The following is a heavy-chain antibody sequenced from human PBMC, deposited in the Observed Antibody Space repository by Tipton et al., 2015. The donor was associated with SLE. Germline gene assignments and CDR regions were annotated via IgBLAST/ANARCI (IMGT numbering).Heavy chain of an antibody. CDR3: ARHVDGNVYYPFDN. CDR2: ISDSGST. J-gene: IGHJ4*02. V-gene: IGHV4-59*08. D-gene: IGHD3-22*01. CDR1: GGSISYYF. Sequence: TLSLTCTVSGGSISYYFWSWIRQPPGKGLEWIGHISDSGSTNYNPSLNSRVTISVDTSKNQFSLRLSSVTAADTAVYFCARHVDGNVYYPFDNWGQGILVTVSS.